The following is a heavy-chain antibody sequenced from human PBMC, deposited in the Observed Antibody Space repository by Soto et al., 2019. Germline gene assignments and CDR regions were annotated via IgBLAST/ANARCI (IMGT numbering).Heavy chain of an antibody. CDR3: TTHTWIPS. CDR1: GFNFNNAW. V-gene: IGHV3-15*07. D-gene: IGHD5-12*01. CDR2: IKRKTDGGTT. J-gene: IGHJ4*02. Sequence: EVQLVESGGGLVKPGGSLRLSCAAAGFNFNNAWMNWVRQAPGKGLEWVGRIKRKTDGGTTDYAAPVKGRFTISRDDSKNTLYLQMSSLKPDATAVYYCTTHTWIPSWGQGTLVTVSS.